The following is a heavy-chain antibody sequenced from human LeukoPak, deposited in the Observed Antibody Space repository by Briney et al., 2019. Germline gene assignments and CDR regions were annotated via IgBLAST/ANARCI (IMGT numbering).Heavy chain of an antibody. D-gene: IGHD6-13*01. CDR1: GGSISSSSYY. J-gene: IGHJ6*03. CDR3: ARQQVPSSSFTAHTYYYYMDV. CDR2: IYYSGST. V-gene: IGHV4-39*01. Sequence: SETLSLACTVSGGSISSSSYYWGWIRQPPGKGLEWIGSIYYSGSTYYNPSLKSRVTISVDTSKNQFSLKLSSVTAADTAVYYCARQQVPSSSFTAHTYYYYMDVWGKGTTVTISS.